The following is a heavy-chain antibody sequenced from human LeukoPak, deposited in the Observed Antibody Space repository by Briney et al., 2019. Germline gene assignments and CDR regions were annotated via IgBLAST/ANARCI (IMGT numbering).Heavy chain of an antibody. J-gene: IGHJ6*02. D-gene: IGHD4-17*01. CDR2: TYYRSKWYN. CDR1: GDSVSSNSAA. CDR3: ARDRRGDYGDYSIYYGMDV. V-gene: IGHV6-1*01. Sequence: SQPLSLTCAISGDSVSSNSAAWNWIRQSPSRGLEWLGRTYYRSKWYNDYAVSVKSRITINPDTSKNQFSLQLNSVTPEDTAVYYCARDRRGDYGDYSIYYGMDVWGQGTTVTVSS.